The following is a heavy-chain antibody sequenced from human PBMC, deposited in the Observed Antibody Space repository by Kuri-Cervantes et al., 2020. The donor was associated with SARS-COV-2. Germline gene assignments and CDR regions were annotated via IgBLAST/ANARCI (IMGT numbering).Heavy chain of an antibody. D-gene: IGHD1-1*01. CDR1: EFSVSSNF. CDR2: IYNGGTT. Sequence: GGSLRLSCAVSEFSVSSNFMNWVRQAPGKGLEWVSVIYNGGTTNYAKSVRNRFIISRDNSRNMLYLQMNSLRVDDTAIYYCATVDHWISKGVFEYWGQGALVTVSS. CDR3: ATVDHWISKGVFEY. J-gene: IGHJ4*02. V-gene: IGHV3-66*01.